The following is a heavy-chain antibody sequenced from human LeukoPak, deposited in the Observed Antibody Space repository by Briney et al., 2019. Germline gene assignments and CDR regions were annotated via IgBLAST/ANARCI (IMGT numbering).Heavy chain of an antibody. CDR1: GYSFTSYW. D-gene: IGHD1-20*01. CDR2: IYPGDSDT. V-gene: IGHV5-51*01. Sequence: GESLKISCKGSGYSFTSYWIGWVRQMPGKGLEWMGIIYPGDSDTRYSPSFQGQVTISADKSISTAYLQWSSLKASDTAMYYCARQSNNWNDATPYAAYYYMDVWGKGTTVTVSS. J-gene: IGHJ6*03. CDR3: ARQSNNWNDATPYAAYYYMDV.